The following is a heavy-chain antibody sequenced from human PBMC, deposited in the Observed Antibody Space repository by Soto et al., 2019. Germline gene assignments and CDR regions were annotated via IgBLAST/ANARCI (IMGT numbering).Heavy chain of an antibody. CDR1: GGTFSSYA. J-gene: IGHJ6*02. D-gene: IGHD2-15*01. Sequence: ASVKVSCKASGGTFSSYAISWVRQAPGQGLEWMGGIIPIFGTANYAQKFQGRVTITADESTSTAYMELSSLRSGDTAVYYCARKCSGGSCYDYYYYGMDVWGQGTTVTVSS. CDR3: ARKCSGGSCYDYYYYGMDV. V-gene: IGHV1-69*13. CDR2: IIPIFGTA.